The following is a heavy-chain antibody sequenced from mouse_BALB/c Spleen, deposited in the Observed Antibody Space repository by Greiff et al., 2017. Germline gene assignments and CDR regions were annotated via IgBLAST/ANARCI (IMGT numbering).Heavy chain of an antibody. Sequence: EVKLMESGPGLVKPSQSLSLTCTVTGYSITSDYAWNWIRQFPGNKLEWMGYISYSGSTSYNPSLKSRISITRDTSKNQFFLQLNSVTTEDTATYYCARREITMDYWGQGTSVTVSS. D-gene: IGHD2-4*01. CDR2: ISYSGST. J-gene: IGHJ4*01. CDR1: GYSITSDYA. CDR3: ARREITMDY. V-gene: IGHV3-2*02.